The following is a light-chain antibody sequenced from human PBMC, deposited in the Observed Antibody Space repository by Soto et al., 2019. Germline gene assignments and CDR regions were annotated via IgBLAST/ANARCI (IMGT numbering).Light chain of an antibody. CDR1: QGISSY. V-gene: IGKV1-9*01. CDR2: AAS. Sequence: DIQLTQSPSFLSASVGDRVTITCRASQGISSYLAWYQQKPGKAPKLLIYAASTLQSGVPSRFSGSGSGTEFTLTISSLQPEDFATYYCLQLNSYPITFGQATRLEIK. CDR3: LQLNSYPIT. J-gene: IGKJ5*01.